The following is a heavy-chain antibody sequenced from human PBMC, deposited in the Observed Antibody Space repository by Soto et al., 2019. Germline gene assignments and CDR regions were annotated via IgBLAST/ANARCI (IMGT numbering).Heavy chain of an antibody. D-gene: IGHD3-10*01. Sequence: QVQLQQWGAGLLKPSETLSLTCAVYGGSFSGYQWTWIRQTPGKRLELIGEINDSGNIKYNPSLQSRVTILVDTPKKQISLKLRSVTAADTAVYYCARGLILWFGEFSRRGGYYYYMDVWGKGTTVTVSS. CDR2: INDSGNI. CDR3: ARGLILWFGEFSRRGGYYYYMDV. V-gene: IGHV4-34*01. CDR1: GGSFSGYQ. J-gene: IGHJ6*03.